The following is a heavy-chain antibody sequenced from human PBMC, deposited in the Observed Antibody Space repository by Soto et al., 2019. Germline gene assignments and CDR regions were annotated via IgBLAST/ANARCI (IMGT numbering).Heavy chain of an antibody. J-gene: IGHJ4*02. CDR1: GFTVSSNY. CDR2: IYSGGST. V-gene: IGHV3-53*04. Sequence: EVQLVESGGGLVQPGGSLRLSCAVSGFTVSSNYMSWVRQAPGKGLEWVAVIYSGGSTYYADSVQGRITISTHNSKNTLYLQMRRRIGVDTREFYCARGGNPNYSGGQGTRVTVS. D-gene: IGHD2-15*01. CDR3: ARGGNPNYS.